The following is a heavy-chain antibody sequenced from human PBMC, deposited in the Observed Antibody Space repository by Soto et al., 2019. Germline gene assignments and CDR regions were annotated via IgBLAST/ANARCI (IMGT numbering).Heavy chain of an antibody. CDR2: ISYDGSNK. CDR1: GFTFSSYA. D-gene: IGHD1-26*01. J-gene: IGHJ4*02. Sequence: PGGSLRLSCAASGFTFSSYAMHWVRQAPGKGLEWVAVISYDGSNKYYADSVKGRFTTSRDNSKNTLYLQMNSLRAEDTAVYYCAREPGELRSFDYWGQGTLVTVSS. CDR3: AREPGELRSFDY. V-gene: IGHV3-30-3*01.